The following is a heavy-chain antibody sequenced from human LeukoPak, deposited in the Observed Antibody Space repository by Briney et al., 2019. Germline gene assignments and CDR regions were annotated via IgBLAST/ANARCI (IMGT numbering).Heavy chain of an antibody. D-gene: IGHD2-8*02. J-gene: IGHJ4*02. CDR2: IYSGDSDT. V-gene: IGHV5-51*01. CDR1: GYRFTSYW. CDR3: VRQEDFGTTGTYDF. Sequence: GESLTISCQGSGYRFTSYWIGWVRQLPGKGLELMGVIYSGDSDTNYSPSFQDQITISADKSITTAYLHWGILRASDTAIYYCVRQEDFGTTGTYDFWGLGTLVTVSS.